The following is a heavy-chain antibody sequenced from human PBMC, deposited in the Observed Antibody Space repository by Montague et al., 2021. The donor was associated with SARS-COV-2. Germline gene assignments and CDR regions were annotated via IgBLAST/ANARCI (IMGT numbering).Heavy chain of an antibody. CDR1: GFTFSSYA. J-gene: IGHJ6*02. CDR2: ISGSGGST. Sequence: YLRLSCAASGFTFSSYAMSLVRQAPGKGLEWVSAISGSGGSTYYADSVKGRFTISRDNSKNTLYLQMNSLSAEDTAVYYCARAAAGYYYYGMDVWGQGTTVTVSS. D-gene: IGHD6-13*01. CDR3: ARAAAGYYYYGMDV. V-gene: IGHV3-23*01.